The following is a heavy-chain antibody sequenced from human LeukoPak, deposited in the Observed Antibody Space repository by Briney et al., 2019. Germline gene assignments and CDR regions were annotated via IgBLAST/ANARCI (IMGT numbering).Heavy chain of an antibody. CDR3: ARGKGIAVSSFDY. D-gene: IGHD6-19*01. V-gene: IGHV3-23*01. CDR2: ISGSGTST. Sequence: GGSLRLSCAASGFTFSSYAMSWVRQAPGKGLEWVSGISGSGTSTYYADSVKGRFTISRDNSKNTMSLQMNSLRAEDTALYYCARGKGIAVSSFDYWGQGTLVTVSS. CDR1: GFTFSSYA. J-gene: IGHJ4*02.